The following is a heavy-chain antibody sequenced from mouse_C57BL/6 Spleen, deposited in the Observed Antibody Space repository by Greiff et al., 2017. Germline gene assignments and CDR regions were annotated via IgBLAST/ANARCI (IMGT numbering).Heavy chain of an antibody. D-gene: IGHD1-1*01. J-gene: IGHJ4*01. Sequence: QVQLQQSGPELVKPGASVKISCKASGYAFSSSWMNWVKQRPGKGLEWIGRIYPGDGDTNYNGKFKGKATLTADKSSSTAYMQLSSLTSEDSAVYFCARGALITPYAMDYWGQGTSVTVSS. CDR3: ARGALITPYAMDY. CDR1: GYAFSSSW. V-gene: IGHV1-82*01. CDR2: IYPGDGDT.